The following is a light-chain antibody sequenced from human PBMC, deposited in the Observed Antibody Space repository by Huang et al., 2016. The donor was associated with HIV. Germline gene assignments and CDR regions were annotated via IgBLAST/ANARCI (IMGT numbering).Light chain of an antibody. Sequence: EFVLTRSPATLPLSPGERATLSCRASQSVNNFISWHQQKPGQAPRRLIYDASNRAAGIPARFSGSGSGTDFTLTISSLEPEDSAVYYCQQRSNWPHTFGQGTKLEIK. CDR2: DAS. CDR1: QSVNNF. J-gene: IGKJ2*01. V-gene: IGKV3-11*01. CDR3: QQRSNWPHT.